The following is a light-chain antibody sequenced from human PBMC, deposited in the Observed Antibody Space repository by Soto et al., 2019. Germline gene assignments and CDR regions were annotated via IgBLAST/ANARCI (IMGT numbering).Light chain of an antibody. CDR2: GAS. J-gene: IGKJ2*01. CDR3: QQYCSSPLYT. V-gene: IGKV3-20*01. Sequence: EIVMTQSPATLSVSPGERATLSCRASQSVGSNLAWYQQKPGQAPRLLIYGASSRATGIPDRFSGSGSGTDFTLSISRLEPEDFAVYYCQQYCSSPLYTFGQATKLEIK. CDR1: QSVGSN.